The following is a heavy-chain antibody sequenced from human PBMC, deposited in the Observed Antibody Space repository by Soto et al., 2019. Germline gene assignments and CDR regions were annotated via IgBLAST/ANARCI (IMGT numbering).Heavy chain of an antibody. Sequence: LGESLKISCKGSGYSFTSYWIGWVRQMPGKGLEWMGIIYPGDSDTRYSPSFQGQVTISADKSISTAYLQWSSLKASDTAMYYCARSMVRGVIIAPYYYYGMDVWGQGTTVTVSS. J-gene: IGHJ6*02. D-gene: IGHD3-10*01. V-gene: IGHV5-51*01. CDR2: IYPGDSDT. CDR3: ARSMVRGVIIAPYYYYGMDV. CDR1: GYSFTSYW.